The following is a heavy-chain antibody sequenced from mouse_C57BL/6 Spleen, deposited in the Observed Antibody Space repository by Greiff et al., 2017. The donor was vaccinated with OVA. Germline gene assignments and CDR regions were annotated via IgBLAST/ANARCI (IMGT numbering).Heavy chain of an antibody. CDR3: TTYYYYSNYYFDY. Sequence: EVMLVESGAELVRPGASVKLSCTASGFNIKDDYMHWVKQRPEQGLEWIGWIDPENGDTEYASKFQGKATITADTSSNTAYLQLSSLTSEDTAVYYCTTYYYYSNYYFDYWGQGTTLTVSS. V-gene: IGHV14-4*01. D-gene: IGHD2-5*01. CDR2: IDPENGDT. CDR1: GFNIKDDY. J-gene: IGHJ2*01.